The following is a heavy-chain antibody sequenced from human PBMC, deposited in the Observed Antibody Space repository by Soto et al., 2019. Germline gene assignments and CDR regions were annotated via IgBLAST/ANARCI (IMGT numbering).Heavy chain of an antibody. Sequence: KTSENLSLSCTVSGSSVSGGIYYWTWIRQPPGKGLEWIGYIYHSATTNYNASLRSRVTISVDTSKNEFSLRLTSVTAADTAVYYCARCRDFGASGSFDSWGPGLLVTLS. V-gene: IGHV4-61*01. D-gene: IGHD4-17*01. CDR2: IYHSATT. CDR1: GSSVSGGIYY. J-gene: IGHJ4*02. CDR3: ARCRDFGASGSFDS.